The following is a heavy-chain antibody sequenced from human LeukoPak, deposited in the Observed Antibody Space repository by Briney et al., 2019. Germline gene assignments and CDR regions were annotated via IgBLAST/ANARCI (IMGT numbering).Heavy chain of an antibody. CDR3: ARDLGNTGWYTFDY. CDR2: TYFRSRWYN. V-gene: IGHV6-1*01. CDR1: GDSFSSINGA. D-gene: IGHD6-19*01. J-gene: IGHJ4*02. Sequence: SQTLSLTCAISGDSFSSINGAWNWLRQSPSRGLEWLGRTYFRSRWYNEFAESLKGRMTIDPDTSKNQYSLQLTSVTPEDTAVYYCARDLGNTGWYTFDYWGQGTLVTVSS.